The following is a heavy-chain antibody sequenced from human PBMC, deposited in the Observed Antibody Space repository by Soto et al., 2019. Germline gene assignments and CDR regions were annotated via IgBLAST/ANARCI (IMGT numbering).Heavy chain of an antibody. J-gene: IGHJ6*02. D-gene: IGHD2-15*01. CDR2: IWYDGSNK. V-gene: IGHV3-33*01. CDR3: ARGANCSGGSCYANYYYYGMDV. Sequence: GGSLRLSCAASEFTFSSYGMHWVRQAPGKGLEWVAVIWYDGSNKYYADSVKGRFTISRDNSKNTLYLQMNSLRAEDTAVYYCARGANCSGGSCYANYYYYGMDVWGQGTTVTVSS. CDR1: EFTFSSYG.